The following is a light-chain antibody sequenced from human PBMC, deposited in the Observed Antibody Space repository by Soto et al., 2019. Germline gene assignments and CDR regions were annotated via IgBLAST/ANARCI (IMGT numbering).Light chain of an antibody. Sequence: QSALTQPPSASGSPGQSVTISCTGTSSDVGGYNYVSWYQQYPGKAPKLMIYKVSKRPSGVPDRFSGSKSGKTASLTVSGLQPEDEADYYCTSYAGSNIWVFGGGTKLTVL. CDR1: SSDVGGYNY. J-gene: IGLJ3*02. CDR2: KVS. CDR3: TSYAGSNIWV. V-gene: IGLV2-8*01.